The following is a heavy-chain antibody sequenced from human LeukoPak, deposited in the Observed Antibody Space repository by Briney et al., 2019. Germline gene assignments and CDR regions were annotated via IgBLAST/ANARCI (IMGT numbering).Heavy chain of an antibody. Sequence: PSETLSLTCTVSGGSISSYYWSWIRQPPGKGLEWNGYIYYSGSTNYNPSLKSRVTISVDTSKNQFSLKLSSVTAADTAVYYCARRAPYYDILTGYYSVFDYWGQGTLVTVSS. CDR1: GGSISSYY. CDR3: ARRAPYYDILTGYYSVFDY. J-gene: IGHJ4*02. V-gene: IGHV4-59*08. D-gene: IGHD3-9*01. CDR2: IYYSGST.